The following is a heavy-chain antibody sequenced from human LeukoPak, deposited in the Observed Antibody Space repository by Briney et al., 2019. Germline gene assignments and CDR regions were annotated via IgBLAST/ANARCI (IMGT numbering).Heavy chain of an antibody. CDR1: GGSISSYY. CDR3: AREDPQTTVPEGMDV. Sequence: SETLSLTCTVSGGSISSYYWSWIRLPPGKGLEWIGYIYYTGATYYNPSLKSRVTISVDTSRNQFSLQLRSVTAADTAVYYCAREDPQTTVPEGMDVWGQGTTVIVSS. J-gene: IGHJ6*02. D-gene: IGHD4-17*01. CDR2: IYYTGAT. V-gene: IGHV4-59*01.